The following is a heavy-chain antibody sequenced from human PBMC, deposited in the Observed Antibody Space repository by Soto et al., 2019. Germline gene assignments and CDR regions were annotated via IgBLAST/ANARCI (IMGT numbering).Heavy chain of an antibody. J-gene: IGHJ4*02. D-gene: IGHD3-22*01. CDR2: ISGSGTSP. CDR1: GFTFSTHA. V-gene: IGHV3-23*01. Sequence: PGGSLRLSCAASGFTFSTHAMSWVRQAPGKGLEWVAAISGSGTSPYYAGSVRGRFTISRDNAESTLFLEVHSLRAEDTAVYYCAKAFDSSGYLYERAFDIWGQGTLVPVSS. CDR3: AKAFDSSGYLYERAFDI.